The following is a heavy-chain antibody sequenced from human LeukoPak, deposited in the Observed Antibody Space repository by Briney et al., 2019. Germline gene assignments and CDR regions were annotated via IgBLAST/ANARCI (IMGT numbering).Heavy chain of an antibody. CDR3: ASRNPSLKTLDY. CDR1: GGSFSGHY. J-gene: IGHJ4*02. D-gene: IGHD1-14*01. Sequence: SETLSLTCAVYGGSFSGHYWSWIRQPPGKGLEWIGEINHSGSTNYNPSLKSRVTISVDTSKNQFSLKLSSVTAADTAVYYCASRNPSLKTLDYWGQGTLVTVSS. CDR2: INHSGST. V-gene: IGHV4-34*01.